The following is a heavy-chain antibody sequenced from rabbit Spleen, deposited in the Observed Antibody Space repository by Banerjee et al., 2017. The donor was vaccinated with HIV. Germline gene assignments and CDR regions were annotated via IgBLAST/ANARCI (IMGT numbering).Heavy chain of an antibody. V-gene: IGHV1S45*01. CDR1: GFSFSLGYD. D-gene: IGHD8-1*01. CDR2: IDPVFGIT. J-gene: IGHJ3*01. CDR3: ARDGAGGSYFAL. Sequence: QEQLEESGGDLVKPGASLTLTCKASGFSFSLGYDMCWVRQAPGKGLEWIGYIDPVFGITYYANWVNGRFSISRENAQNPVFLQMTSLTAADTATYFCARDGAGGSYFALWGQGTLVTVS.